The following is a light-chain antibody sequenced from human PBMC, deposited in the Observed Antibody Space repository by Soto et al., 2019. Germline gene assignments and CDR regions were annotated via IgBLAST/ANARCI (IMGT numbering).Light chain of an antibody. Sequence: QSALTQPPSASGSPGQSVTISCTGTSSDVGGYNYLSWYQHRPGKAPQLIIYEVTKRPSGVPNRFFGSKSGNTASLTVSGLQAEDEADYFCMSYAGMYTYVFGTETKLTVL. CDR3: MSYAGMYTYV. V-gene: IGLV2-8*01. J-gene: IGLJ1*01. CDR1: SSDVGGYNY. CDR2: EVT.